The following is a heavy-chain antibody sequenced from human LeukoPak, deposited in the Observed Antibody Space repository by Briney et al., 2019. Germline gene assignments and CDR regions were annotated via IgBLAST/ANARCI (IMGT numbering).Heavy chain of an antibody. CDR2: MNPNSGNT. D-gene: IGHD6-13*01. CDR3: AREIPAAAAREADY. J-gene: IGHJ4*02. V-gene: IGHV1-8*01. Sequence: ASVKFSCKASGYTFTSYDINWVRQATGQGLEWMGWMNPNSGNTGYAQKFQGRVTMTRNTSISTAYMELSSLRSEDTAVYYCAREIPAAAAREADYWGQGTLVTVSS. CDR1: GYTFTSYD.